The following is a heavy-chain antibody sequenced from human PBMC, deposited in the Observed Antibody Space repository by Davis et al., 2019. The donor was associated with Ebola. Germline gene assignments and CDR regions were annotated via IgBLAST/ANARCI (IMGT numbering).Heavy chain of an antibody. CDR1: GYTFTGYY. J-gene: IGHJ3*02. CDR2: INPNSGGT. D-gene: IGHD3-10*01. Sequence: ASVKVSCKASGYTFTGYYMHWVRQAPGQGLEWMGWINPNSGGTNYAQKFQGWVTMTRDTSISTAYMELSRLRSDDTAVYYCARAGSYGAGGGAFDIWGQGTMVTVSS. CDR3: ARAGSYGAGGGAFDI. V-gene: IGHV1-2*04.